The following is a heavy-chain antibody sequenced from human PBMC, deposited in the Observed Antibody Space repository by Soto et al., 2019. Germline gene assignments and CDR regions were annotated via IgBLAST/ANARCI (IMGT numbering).Heavy chain of an antibody. CDR1: GYTFSDYC. Sequence: SVKVSCKTSGYTFSDYCVSWVRQAPGQGLEWMGGIIPIFDTANYAQKFQGRVTITADESTSTAYMELSSLRSEDTAVYYCARHDCISSSCYYYYYYSMDVWGQGTTVTVSS. CDR2: IIPIFDTA. J-gene: IGHJ6*02. V-gene: IGHV1-69*13. D-gene: IGHD2-2*01. CDR3: ARHDCISSSCYYYYYYSMDV.